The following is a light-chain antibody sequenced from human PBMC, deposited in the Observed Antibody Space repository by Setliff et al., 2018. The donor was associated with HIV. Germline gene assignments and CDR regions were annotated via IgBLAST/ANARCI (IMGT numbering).Light chain of an antibody. J-gene: IGLJ1*01. CDR1: SSNIATYS. V-gene: IGLV1-47*01. Sequence: QSVMTQPPSASGTPGQRVTISSSGSSSNIATYSAYWYQQLPGAAPKLLIYRNNQRPSGVPDRFSGSKSGTSASLALSGLLSEDEADYYCAAWDDSLRGSYVFGTGTKVTVL. CDR2: RNN. CDR3: AAWDDSLRGSYV.